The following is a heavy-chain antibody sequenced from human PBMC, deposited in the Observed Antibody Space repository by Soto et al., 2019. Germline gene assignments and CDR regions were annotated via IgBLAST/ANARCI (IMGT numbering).Heavy chain of an antibody. J-gene: IGHJ5*02. Sequence: QVTLKESGPVLVNPTETLTLTCTVSGFSLSDARMGVSWIRQPPGKALEWLAHIFSNDEKSYNTSLKTRLTIXKXTXXSQVVLTMTNMDPVDTATYYCARINIAAAGNWFDPWGQGTLVTVSS. D-gene: IGHD6-13*01. CDR3: ARINIAAAGNWFDP. CDR2: IFSNDEK. CDR1: GFSLSDARMG. V-gene: IGHV2-26*01.